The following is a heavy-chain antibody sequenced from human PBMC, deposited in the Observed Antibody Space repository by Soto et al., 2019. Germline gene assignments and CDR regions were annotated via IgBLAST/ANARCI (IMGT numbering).Heavy chain of an antibody. CDR3: ARSRNSAVADSFDF. J-gene: IGHJ4*02. CDR1: GFTFSRYA. V-gene: IGHV3-30*04. CDR2: ISRDGSNK. Sequence: PGGSLRLSCAASGFTFSRYAIHWVRQAPGKGLEWVAVISRDGSNKYYVDSVKGRFTISRDNSKNTLYLQMNSLRDEDTAVYYCARSRNSAVADSFDFWGPGTLVTVSS. D-gene: IGHD3-10*01.